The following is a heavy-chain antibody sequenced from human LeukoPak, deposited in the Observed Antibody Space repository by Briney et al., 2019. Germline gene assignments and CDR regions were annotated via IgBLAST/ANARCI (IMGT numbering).Heavy chain of an antibody. CDR3: ARPLGRQLRLETLFDY. CDR2: ISSSSSYI. J-gene: IGHJ4*02. Sequence: PGGSLRLSCAASGFTFSSYSMNWVRQAPGKGLEWVSSISSSSSYIYYADSVKGRFTISRDNAKNSLYLQMNSLRAEDTAVYYCARPLGRQLRLETLFDYWGQGTLVTVSS. CDR1: GFTFSSYS. V-gene: IGHV3-21*01. D-gene: IGHD5-18*01.